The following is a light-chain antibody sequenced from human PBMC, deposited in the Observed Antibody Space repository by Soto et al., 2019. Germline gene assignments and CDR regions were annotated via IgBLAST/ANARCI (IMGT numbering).Light chain of an antibody. V-gene: IGLV2-14*01. CDR2: EVS. Sequence: QSALTQPASVSVSPGQSITISCTGTNSDVGGYNYVSWYQQHPGKAPELMIYEVSHRPSGVSNRFSGSKSDNTASLTISGLQAEDEADYYCSSYTSISTPYVFGTGTKVTVL. CDR3: SSYTSISTPYV. J-gene: IGLJ1*01. CDR1: NSDVGGYNY.